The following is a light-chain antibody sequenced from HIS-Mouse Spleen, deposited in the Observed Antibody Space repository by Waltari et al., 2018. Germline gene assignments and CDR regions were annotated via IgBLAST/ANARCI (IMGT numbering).Light chain of an antibody. CDR2: SNN. CDR3: AAWDDSLNGAV. J-gene: IGLJ7*02. Sequence: QSVLTQPPSASGTPGQRVPISCSGSRSNLGRNTVNWYQQPPGTAPKLLIYSNNQRPSGVPDRFSGSKSGTSASLAISGLQSEDEADYYCAAWDDSLNGAVFGGGTQLTAL. CDR1: RSNLGRNT. V-gene: IGLV1-44*01.